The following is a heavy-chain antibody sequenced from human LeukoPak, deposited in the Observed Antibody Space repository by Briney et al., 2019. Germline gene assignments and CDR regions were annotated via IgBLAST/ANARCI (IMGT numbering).Heavy chain of an antibody. Sequence: GGSLRLSCEAPGFTFSSYWISWDRQAPGKGLEWVANIKTNGSEKYYVDSVKGRFTISRDNAKNSLYLQMNSLRAEDTAVYYCARDYTGYFPWGQGTLVIVSS. CDR3: ARDYTGYFP. V-gene: IGHV3-7*03. J-gene: IGHJ5*02. CDR2: IKTNGSEK. D-gene: IGHD3-9*01. CDR1: GFTFSSYW.